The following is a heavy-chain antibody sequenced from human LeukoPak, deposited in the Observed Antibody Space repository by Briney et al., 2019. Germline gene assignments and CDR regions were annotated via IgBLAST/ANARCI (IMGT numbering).Heavy chain of an antibody. V-gene: IGHV3-21*01. CDR1: GFTFSSYS. D-gene: IGHD5-18*01. CDR2: ISSSSSYI. J-gene: IGHJ5*02. CDR3: ARGGAMVTAWFDP. Sequence: GGSLRLSCAASGFTFSSYSMNWVRQAPGKGLEWVSSISSSSSYIYYADSVKGRFTISRDSAKNSLYLQMNSLRAEDTAVYYCARGGAMVTAWFDPWGQGTLVTVSS.